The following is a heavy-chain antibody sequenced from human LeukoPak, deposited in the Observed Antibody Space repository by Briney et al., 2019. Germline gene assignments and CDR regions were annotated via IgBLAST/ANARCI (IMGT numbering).Heavy chain of an antibody. V-gene: IGHV4-34*01. D-gene: IGHD4-17*01. Sequence: SETLSLTCAVYGGSFSGYYWSWIRQPPGKGLEWIGEINHSGSTNYNPSLKSRVTISVDTSKNQFSLKLSSVTAADTAVYYCARGRPRSFALRFWGQGTLVTVSS. CDR3: ARGRPRSFALRF. CDR2: INHSGST. J-gene: IGHJ4*02. CDR1: GGSFSGYY.